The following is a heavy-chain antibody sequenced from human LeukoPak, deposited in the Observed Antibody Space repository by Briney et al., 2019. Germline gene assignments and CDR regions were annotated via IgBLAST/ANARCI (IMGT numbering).Heavy chain of an antibody. D-gene: IGHD3-22*01. CDR2: IYSSGST. V-gene: IGHV4-31*03. Sequence: SETLSLTCTVSGGSISSGGYYWSWIRQYPGKGLEWIGYIYSSGSTFSNPSHKRRLSISLDTSDNQLSLKLSSVTAADTAVYFCATSPGEYYDSTGYYRFDSWGQGILVAVSS. CDR3: ATSPGEYYDSTGYYRFDS. J-gene: IGHJ4*02. CDR1: GGSISSGGYY.